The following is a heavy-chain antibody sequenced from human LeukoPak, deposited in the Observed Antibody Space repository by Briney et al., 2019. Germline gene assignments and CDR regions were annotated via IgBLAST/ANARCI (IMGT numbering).Heavy chain of an antibody. CDR1: GGSITSGDYY. Sequence: PSETLSLTCTVSGGSITSGDYYWSWIRQPPGKGLELIGYIYYSSSTYYNPSVKSRVTISADTSKNQFSLKMSYVTAADTAVYYCAREAGTMVRGGLGEVDVWGQGTTVTVSS. V-gene: IGHV4-30-4*01. CDR2: IYYSSST. D-gene: IGHD3-10*01. CDR3: AREAGTMVRGGLGEVDV. J-gene: IGHJ6*02.